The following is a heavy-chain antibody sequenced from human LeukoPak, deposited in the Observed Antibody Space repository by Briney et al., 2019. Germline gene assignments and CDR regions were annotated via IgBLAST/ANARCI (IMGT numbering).Heavy chain of an antibody. D-gene: IGHD1-26*01. J-gene: IGHJ3*02. CDR2: ISGSGGST. Sequence: GGSLRLSCAASGFTSSSYAMSWVRQAPGKGLEWVSAISGSGGSTYYADSVKGRFTISRDNSKNTLYLQMNSLRAEDTAVYYCAKDKGFIVGATFAAFDIWGQGTMVTVSS. V-gene: IGHV3-23*01. CDR3: AKDKGFIVGATFAAFDI. CDR1: GFTSSSYA.